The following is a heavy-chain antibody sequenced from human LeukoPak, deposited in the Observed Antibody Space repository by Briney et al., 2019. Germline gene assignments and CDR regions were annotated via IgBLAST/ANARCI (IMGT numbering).Heavy chain of an antibody. V-gene: IGHV1-69*05. CDR1: GGTFSSYA. Sequence: SVKVSCKASGGTFSSYAISWVRQAPGQGLEWMGRIIPIFGTANYAQKFQGRVTITTDESTSTAYMELSSLRSEDTAVYYCARTRYDFWSGDDTFDIWGQGTMVTVSS. J-gene: IGHJ3*02. CDR3: ARTRYDFWSGDDTFDI. CDR2: IIPIFGTA. D-gene: IGHD3-3*01.